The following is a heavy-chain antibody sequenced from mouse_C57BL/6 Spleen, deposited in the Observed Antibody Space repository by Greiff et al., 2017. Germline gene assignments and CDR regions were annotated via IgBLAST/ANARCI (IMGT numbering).Heavy chain of an antibody. D-gene: IGHD2-1*01. CDR3: ARQHDNYVSWFAY. CDR1: GFTFSSYG. Sequence: EVQLVESGGDLVKPGGSLKLSCAASGFTFSSYGMSWVRQTPDKRLEWVATISSGGSYTYYPDSVKGRFTISRDNAKNTLYLQMSSLKSEDTAMYYCARQHDNYVSWFAYWGQGTLVTVSA. V-gene: IGHV5-6*01. CDR2: ISSGGSYT. J-gene: IGHJ3*01.